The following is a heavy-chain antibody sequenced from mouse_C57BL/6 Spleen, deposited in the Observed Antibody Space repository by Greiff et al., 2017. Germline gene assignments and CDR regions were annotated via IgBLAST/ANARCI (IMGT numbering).Heavy chain of an antibody. D-gene: IGHD1-1*01. V-gene: IGHV1-54*02. CDR2: INPGSGGT. CDR3: ARSAITTVVARAMDY. CDR1: GYAFTNYL. J-gene: IGHJ4*01. Sequence: VQLQESGAELVRPGTSVKVSCKASGYAFTNYLIEWVKQRPGQGLEWIGVINPGSGGTNYNEKFKGKATLTADTSSNTAYMQLSSLTTEDSAIYYCARSAITTVVARAMDYWGQGTSVTVSS.